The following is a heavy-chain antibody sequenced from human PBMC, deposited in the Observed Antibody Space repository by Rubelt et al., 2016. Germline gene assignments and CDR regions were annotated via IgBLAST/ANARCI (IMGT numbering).Heavy chain of an antibody. CDR2: INHSGST. D-gene: IGHD1-26*01. CDR1: GGSFSGYY. CDR3: AGGRMGFNYYCYGMDV. V-gene: IGHV4-34*01. Sequence: QVQLQQWGAGLLKPSETLSLTCAVYGGSFSGYYWSWIRQPPGTGLEWIGEINHSGSTNYNRSLKSPVTLSVDTSTNRFILMLRSVTAADTAVYYCAGGRMGFNYYCYGMDVWGQGTTVTVS. J-gene: IGHJ6*02.